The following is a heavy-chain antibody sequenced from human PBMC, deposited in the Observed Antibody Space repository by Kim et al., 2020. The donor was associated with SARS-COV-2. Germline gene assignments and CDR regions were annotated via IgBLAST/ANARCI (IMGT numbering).Heavy chain of an antibody. CDR2: IYYSGST. Sequence: SETLSLTCTVSGGSVSSGSYYWSWIRQPPGKGLEWIGYIYYSGSTNYNPSLKSRVTISVDTSKNQFSLKLSSVTAADTAVYYCARWSVVVPAAIGWFDPWGQGTLVTVSS. D-gene: IGHD2-2*01. CDR1: GGSVSSGSYY. J-gene: IGHJ5*02. CDR3: ARWSVVVPAAIGWFDP. V-gene: IGHV4-61*01.